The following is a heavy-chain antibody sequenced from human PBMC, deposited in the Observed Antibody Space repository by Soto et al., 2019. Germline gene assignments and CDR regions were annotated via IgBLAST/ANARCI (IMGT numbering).Heavy chain of an antibody. V-gene: IGHV1-3*01. CDR2: INAGNGNT. J-gene: IGHJ5*02. Sequence: ASVKVSCKASGYTFTSYAMHWVRQAPGQRLEWMGWINAGNGNTKYSQKLQGRVTITRDTSASTAYMELSSLRSEDTAVYYCARDLISRYCSSTSCYNWFDPWGQGTLVTVSS. CDR3: ARDLISRYCSSTSCYNWFDP. CDR1: GYTFTSYA. D-gene: IGHD2-2*01.